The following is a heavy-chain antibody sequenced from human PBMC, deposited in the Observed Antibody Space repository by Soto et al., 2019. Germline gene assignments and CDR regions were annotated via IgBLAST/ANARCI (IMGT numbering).Heavy chain of an antibody. V-gene: IGHV4-4*02. J-gene: IGHJ5*02. CDR3: ASLRVAAYNWFDP. CDR2: IYHSGST. CDR1: GGSISSSNW. Sequence: PSETLSLTXAVSGGSISSSNWWSWVRQPPGKGLEWIGEIYHSGSTNYNPSLKSRVTISVDKSKNQFSLKLSSVTAADTAVYYCASLRVAAYNWFDPWGQGTLVTVSS. D-gene: IGHD2-15*01.